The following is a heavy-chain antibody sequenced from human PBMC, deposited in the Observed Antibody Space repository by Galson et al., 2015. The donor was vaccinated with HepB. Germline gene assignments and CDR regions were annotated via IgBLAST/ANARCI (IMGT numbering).Heavy chain of an antibody. CDR1: GYSFATYA. D-gene: IGHD2-15*01. CDR2: MTPGTGAT. V-gene: IGHV1-3*01. CDR3: ARGLPGCRGFQRYAFYF. Sequence: SVKVSCKASGYSFATYALQWVRQAPGQRPEWMGWMTPGTGATRYSPKFQGRVTFTSDTSASTTYMELSSLTSEDTALYYCARGLPGCRGFQRYAFYFWGQGTWVTVSS. J-gene: IGHJ4*02.